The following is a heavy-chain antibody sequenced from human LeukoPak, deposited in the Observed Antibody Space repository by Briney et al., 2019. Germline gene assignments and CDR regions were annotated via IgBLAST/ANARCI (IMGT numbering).Heavy chain of an antibody. CDR1: GGSISSSNW. Sequence: SGTLSLTCAVSGGSISSSNWWSWVRQPPGKGLEWIGEIYHSGSTNYNPSLKSRVTISADTSKNQFSLKLSSVTAADTAVYSCASVRRGFGESSKYCSYYYMDVWGNGTTVTISS. CDR2: IYHSGST. D-gene: IGHD3-10*01. CDR3: ASVRRGFGESSKYCSYYYMDV. J-gene: IGHJ6*03. V-gene: IGHV4-4*02.